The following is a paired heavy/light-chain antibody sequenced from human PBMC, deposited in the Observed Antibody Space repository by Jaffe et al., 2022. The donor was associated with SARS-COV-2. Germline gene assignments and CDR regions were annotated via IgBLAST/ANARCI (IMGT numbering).Heavy chain of an antibody. CDR1: GDSINNSHW. Sequence: QVQLHESGPGLVQSSGTLSLTCSVSGDSINNSHWWTWVRQSPGKGLEWIGEISHSGSIVYNPPLRGRVAISLDKSKNQIFLNLKSVTAADTALYYCARIINGWSGLDYWGQGILVTVSS. CDR3: ARIINGWSGLDY. D-gene: IGHD6-19*01. V-gene: IGHV4-4*02. CDR2: ISHSGSI. J-gene: IGHJ4*02.
Light chain of an antibody. Sequence: DIQMTQSPPSLSASVGDRVTITCRASQTVSTYLNWYQQKPGKAPKLMINAASSLQSGVPSRFSGSGSGTDFTLTISSLQPEDFATYYCLQTSSTPYTFGQGTNLEIK. V-gene: IGKV1-39*01. CDR2: AAS. J-gene: IGKJ2*01. CDR3: LQTSSTPYT. CDR1: QTVSTY.